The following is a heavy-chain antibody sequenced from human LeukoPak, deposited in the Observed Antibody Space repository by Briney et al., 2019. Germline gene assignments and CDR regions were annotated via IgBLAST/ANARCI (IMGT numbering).Heavy chain of an antibody. CDR3: ARGLCTSTGCYQGPFDF. Sequence: GESLRLSCEASGFIFSSAWMTWVRQAPGKGLEWVGHIKNKTNGGTTDYAAPVKGRFSISRDDSKKTLYLQMSRLRTEDTAVYYCARGLCTSTGCYQGPFDFWGQGMLVTVST. CDR2: IKNKTNGGTT. D-gene: IGHD2-2*01. CDR1: GFIFSSAW. J-gene: IGHJ4*02. V-gene: IGHV3-15*01.